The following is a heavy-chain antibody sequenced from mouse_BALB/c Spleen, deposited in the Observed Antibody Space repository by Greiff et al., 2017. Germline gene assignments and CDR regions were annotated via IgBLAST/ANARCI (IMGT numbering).Heavy chain of an antibody. Sequence: VQLQQSGAELVRPGVSVKISCKGSGYTFTDYAMHWVKQSHAKSLEWIGVISTYYGDASYNQKFKGKATMTVDKSSSTAYMELARLTSEDSAIYYCARSTTGFAYWGQGTLVTVSA. V-gene: IGHV1S137*01. CDR1: GYTFTDYA. CDR2: ISTYYGDA. CDR3: ARSTTGFAY. J-gene: IGHJ3*01. D-gene: IGHD2-12*01.